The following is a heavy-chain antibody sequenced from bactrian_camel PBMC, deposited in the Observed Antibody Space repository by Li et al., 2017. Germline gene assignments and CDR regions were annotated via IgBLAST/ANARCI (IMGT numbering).Heavy chain of an antibody. J-gene: IGHJ4*01. CDR2: IADDGAET. Sequence: HVQLVESGGDLVQPGGSLTLSCTASGFTFSGYWMYWVRQTPAKGLEWVASIADDGAETYYASSVKGRFTISRDNFRDTAYLQMRILTSDDTALYICASRGDRYGEYVHWGHGTQVTVS. CDR1: GFTFSGYW. CDR3: ASRGDRYGEYVH. V-gene: IGHV3S6*01. D-gene: IGHD5*01.